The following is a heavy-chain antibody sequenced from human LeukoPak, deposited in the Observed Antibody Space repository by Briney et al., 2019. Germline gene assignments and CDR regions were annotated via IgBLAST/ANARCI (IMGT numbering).Heavy chain of an antibody. V-gene: IGHV1-2*02. CDR1: GYTFTGYY. Sequence: ASVKVSCKASGYTFTGYYMHWVRQAPGQGLEWMGWINPNSGGTNYAQKFQGRVTMTRDTSISTAYMELSRLRSDHTAVYYCARGEYSSALLDYWGQGTLVTVSS. D-gene: IGHD6-19*01. CDR2: INPNSGGT. CDR3: ARGEYSSALLDY. J-gene: IGHJ4*02.